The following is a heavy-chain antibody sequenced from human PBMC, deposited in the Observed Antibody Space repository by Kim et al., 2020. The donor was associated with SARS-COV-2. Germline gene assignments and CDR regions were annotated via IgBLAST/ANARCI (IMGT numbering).Heavy chain of an antibody. CDR2: ISARDGGT. V-gene: IGHV1-18*04. Sequence: ASVKVSCKACGYMFTSYGFSWVRQAPGHGLEWLGWISARDGGTKYGQKVQGRVIITPDTSTNPASMELWSLRSDDTAMYYCARGAYVDVSFDYWGLGTLV. CDR1: GYMFTSYG. D-gene: IGHD3-10*02. CDR3: ARGAYVDVSFDY. J-gene: IGHJ4*02.